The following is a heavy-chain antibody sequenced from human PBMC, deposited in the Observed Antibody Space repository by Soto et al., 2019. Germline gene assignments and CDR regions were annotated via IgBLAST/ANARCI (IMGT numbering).Heavy chain of an antibody. Sequence: VASVKVSCKASGGTFSSYAISWVRQAPGQGLEWMGGIIPIFGTANYAQKFQGRVTITADESTSTAYMELSSLRSEDTAVYYCATPFSDTAMVNYGMDVWGQGTTVTVSS. CDR2: IIPIFGTA. V-gene: IGHV1-69*13. CDR3: ATPFSDTAMVNYGMDV. J-gene: IGHJ6*02. CDR1: GGTFSSYA. D-gene: IGHD5-18*01.